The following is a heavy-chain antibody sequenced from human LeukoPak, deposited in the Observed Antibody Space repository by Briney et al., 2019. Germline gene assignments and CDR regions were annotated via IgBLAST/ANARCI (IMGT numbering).Heavy chain of an antibody. V-gene: IGHV3-53*01. CDR2: IYSSGST. CDR3: ATLSYGDYPDY. CDR1: GFTVSSNY. D-gene: IGHD4-17*01. Sequence: PGGSLRLSCAASGFTVSSNYMSWVRQAPGKGLEWVSVIYSSGSTYYADSVKGRFTISRDNSKNTLYLQMNSLRAEDTAVYYCATLSYGDYPDYWGQGTLVTVSS. J-gene: IGHJ4*02.